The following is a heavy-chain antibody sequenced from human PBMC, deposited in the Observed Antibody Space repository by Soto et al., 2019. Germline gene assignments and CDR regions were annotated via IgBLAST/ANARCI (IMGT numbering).Heavy chain of an antibody. CDR2: IYYSGST. J-gene: IGHJ4*02. D-gene: IGHD3-3*01. V-gene: IGHV4-59*12. Sequence: SETLSLTWTVSGGSISSYCCSWIRKPPGKGLEWIGYIYYSGSTNYNPSLKSRVTISVDTSKNQFSLKLSSVTAADTAVYYCARERDFWSGYVFDYWGQGTLVTVSS. CDR3: ARERDFWSGYVFDY. CDR1: GGSISSYC.